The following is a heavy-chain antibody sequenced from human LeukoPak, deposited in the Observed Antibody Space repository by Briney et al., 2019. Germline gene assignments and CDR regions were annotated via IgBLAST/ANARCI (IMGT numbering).Heavy chain of an antibody. D-gene: IGHD3-10*01. CDR2: ISGYNGNT. J-gene: IGHJ5*02. CDR3: ARGLPARTYYYGSGRYNWFDP. V-gene: IGHV1-18*01. CDR1: GYTFTSYG. Sequence: ASVKVSCKASGYTFTSYGISWVRQAPGQGLEWMGWISGYNGNTNYAQKLQGRVTMTTDTSTNTAYMELRSLRSDDTAVYYCARGLPARTYYYGSGRYNWFDPWGQGTLVTVSS.